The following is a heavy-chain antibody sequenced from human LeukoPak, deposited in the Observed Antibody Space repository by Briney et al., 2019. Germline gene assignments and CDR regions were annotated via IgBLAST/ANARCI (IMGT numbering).Heavy chain of an antibody. V-gene: IGHV3-30*02. Sequence: PGGSLRLSCAASGFTFSSYGMHWVRQAPGKGLEWVAFIRYDGNNQYYADSVKGRFTISRDNSKNTLYLQMNSLKTEDTAVYYCAKTGREYCSSTSCYATPNYYYYMDVWGKGTTVTISS. CDR3: AKTGREYCSSTSCYATPNYYYYMDV. J-gene: IGHJ6*03. CDR1: GFTFSSYG. D-gene: IGHD2-2*01. CDR2: IRYDGNNQ.